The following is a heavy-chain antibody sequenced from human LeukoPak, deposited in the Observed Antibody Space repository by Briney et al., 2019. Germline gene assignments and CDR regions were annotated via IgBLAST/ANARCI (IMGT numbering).Heavy chain of an antibody. D-gene: IGHD2-15*01. CDR3: ARDLHCSGGSCYGKLFDY. V-gene: IGHV3-33*01. CDR2: IWCEGSNK. CDR1: GFTFSSYG. Sequence: GGSLRLSCAASGFTFSSYGMHGVRQAPGKGLEWGAVIWCEGSNKYYADSVKGRFTISRDNSKNTLYLQMNSLRAEDTGVYYCARDLHCSGGSCYGKLFDYWGQGTLVTASS. J-gene: IGHJ4*02.